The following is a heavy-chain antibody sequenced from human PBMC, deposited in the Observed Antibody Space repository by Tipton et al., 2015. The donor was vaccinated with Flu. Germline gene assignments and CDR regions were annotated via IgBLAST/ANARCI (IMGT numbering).Heavy chain of an antibody. CDR3: AKVIPELVAGLDY. Sequence: SLRLSCEASGFTFSKYAMSWVRQAPGKGLEWVSGISGGGAITYFADSVKGRFTISRDNSKNRLVLQMNSLSAEDTAVYYCAKVIPELVAGLDYWGQGTLVTVSS. V-gene: IGHV3-23*01. D-gene: IGHD6-19*01. J-gene: IGHJ4*02. CDR1: GFTFSKYA. CDR2: ISGGGAIT.